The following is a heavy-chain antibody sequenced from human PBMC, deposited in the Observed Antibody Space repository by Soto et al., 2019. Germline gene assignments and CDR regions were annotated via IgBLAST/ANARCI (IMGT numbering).Heavy chain of an antibody. D-gene: IGHD3-3*01. J-gene: IGHJ6*02. V-gene: IGHV3-30*18. CDR3: SKEFILDFSDYYYGMDV. CDR2: ISYDGSNK. CDR1: GFTFSSYG. Sequence: GGSLRLSCAASGFTFSSYGMHWVRQAPGKGLEWVAVISYDGSNKYYADSVKGRFTISRDNSKNTLYLQMNSLRAEDTAVYYCSKEFILDFSDYYYGMDVWGQGTTVTVSS.